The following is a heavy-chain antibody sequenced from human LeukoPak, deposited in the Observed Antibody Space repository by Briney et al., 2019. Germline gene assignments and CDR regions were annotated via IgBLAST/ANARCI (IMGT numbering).Heavy chain of an antibody. J-gene: IGHJ4*02. CDR3: AKATKSWGSGNYFDY. CDR1: GFTFSSYA. Sequence: PGGSLRLSCAASGFTFSSYAMSWVRQAPGKGLEWVSAISGSGGSTNYADSAKGRFTISRDNSKNTLYLQMKSLRAEDTAVYYCAKATKSWGSGNYFDYWGQGTLVTVSS. V-gene: IGHV3-23*01. CDR2: ISGSGGST. D-gene: IGHD3-16*01.